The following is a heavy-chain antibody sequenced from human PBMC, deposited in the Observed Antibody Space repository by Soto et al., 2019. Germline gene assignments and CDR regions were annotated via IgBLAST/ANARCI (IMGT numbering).Heavy chain of an antibody. Sequence: QVQLQESGPGLVKPSQTLSLTCTVSGGPISTGGYYWSWLRQHPGELLECIGFIYYNGNTHYNPSLESRVTMSVDRSENQFSLKLTSVTAADTAVYYCARAPAVGYYYMAVWGKGTTVTVSS. CDR2: IYYNGNT. D-gene: IGHD1-26*01. J-gene: IGHJ6*03. CDR1: GGPISTGGYY. CDR3: ARAPAVGYYYMAV. V-gene: IGHV4-31*03.